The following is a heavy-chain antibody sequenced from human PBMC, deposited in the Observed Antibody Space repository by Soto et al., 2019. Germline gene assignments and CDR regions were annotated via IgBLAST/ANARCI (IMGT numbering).Heavy chain of an antibody. CDR1: GFSLSTSGVG. Sequence: QITLKESGPTLVKPTQTLTLTCTFSGFSLSTSGVGVGWIRQPPGKALGWLALIYWSDEKRYSPSLSSRLTITKDTSKNQVVLTMTNMDPVDTATYYCAHRRGADYKGCFHYWGQGTLVTVSS. V-gene: IGHV2-5*01. J-gene: IGHJ4*02. CDR3: AHRRGADYKGCFHY. CDR2: IYWSDEK. D-gene: IGHD4-4*01.